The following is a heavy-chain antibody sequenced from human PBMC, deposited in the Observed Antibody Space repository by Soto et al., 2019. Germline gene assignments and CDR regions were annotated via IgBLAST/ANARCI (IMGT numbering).Heavy chain of an antibody. CDR1: GGSISSSSYS. V-gene: IGHV4-39*01. J-gene: IGHJ4*02. Sequence: SEPLSLTCTVSGGSISSSSYSWGWIRQPPGKGLEWIANIYSTGSTYHNPSLKSRVTISIDMSKNQFSLKLSSVTAADTAVYYCARHIRTVAAYYFDYWGQGTLVTVSS. CDR3: ARHIRTVAAYYFDY. D-gene: IGHD6-19*01. CDR2: IYSTGST.